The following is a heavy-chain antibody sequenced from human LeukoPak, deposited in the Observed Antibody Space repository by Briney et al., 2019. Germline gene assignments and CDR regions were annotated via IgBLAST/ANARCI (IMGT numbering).Heavy chain of an antibody. CDR1: GYTFTSYD. CDR2: MNPNSGNT. CDR3: ARALSYGSGSYYYY. J-gene: IGHJ4*02. D-gene: IGHD3-10*01. Sequence: ASVKVSCKASGYTFTSYDINWVRQATGQGLEWMGWMNPNSGNTGYAQNFQGRVTMTRDTSISTAYMELSSLRSEDTAVYYCARALSYGSGSYYYYWGQGTLVTVSS. V-gene: IGHV1-8*01.